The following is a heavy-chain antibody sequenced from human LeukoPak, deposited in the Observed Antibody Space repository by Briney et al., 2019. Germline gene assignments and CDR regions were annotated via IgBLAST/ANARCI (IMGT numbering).Heavy chain of an antibody. J-gene: IGHJ1*01. CDR1: GGSFSGYY. CDR2: INHSGST. D-gene: IGHD3-22*01. CDR3: ARHEGYDSSGLFQY. Sequence: PSETLSLTCAVYGGSFSGYYWSWIRQPLGKGLEWIGEINHSGSTNYNPSLKSRVTISADTSKNQFSLRLSSVTAADAAVYYCARHEGYDSSGLFQYWGQGTLVTVSS. V-gene: IGHV4-34*01.